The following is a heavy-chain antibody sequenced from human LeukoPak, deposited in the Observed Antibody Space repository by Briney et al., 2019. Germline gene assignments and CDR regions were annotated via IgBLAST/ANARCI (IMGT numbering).Heavy chain of an antibody. V-gene: IGHV3-23*01. D-gene: IGHD1-7*01. CDR2: IGDDAFST. Sequence: GGSLRLSCAVSGFTFTNSAMSWVRRAPGKGLEWVSAIGDDAFSTFYADSVKGRFSISRDNSKNTLYLQMNSLRAEDTAMYYCARTYRIIGTKASRFDYWGQGTLVTVSS. CDR3: ARTYRIIGTKASRFDY. J-gene: IGHJ4*02. CDR1: GFTFTNSA.